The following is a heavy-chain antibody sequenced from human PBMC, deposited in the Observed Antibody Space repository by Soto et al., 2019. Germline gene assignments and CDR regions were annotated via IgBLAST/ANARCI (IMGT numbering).Heavy chain of an antibody. Sequence: PGGSLRLSCAASGFTLSSYAMHWVRQAPGKGLEWVAVISYDGSNKYYADSVKGRFTISRDNSKNTLYLQMNSLRAEDTAVYYCASLSIADFCGIWGQGTMVTVSS. V-gene: IGHV3-30-3*01. D-gene: IGHD6-6*01. CDR1: GFTLSSYA. CDR3: ASLSIADFCGI. CDR2: ISYDGSNK. J-gene: IGHJ3*02.